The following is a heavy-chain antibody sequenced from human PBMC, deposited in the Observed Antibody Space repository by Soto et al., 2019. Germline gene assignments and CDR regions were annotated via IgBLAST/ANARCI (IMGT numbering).Heavy chain of an antibody. CDR2: INAGNGNT. CDR1: GYTFTSYA. CDR3: AREDYDILTGYYTGFDY. D-gene: IGHD3-9*01. J-gene: IGHJ4*02. Sequence: QVQLVQSGAEEKKPGASVKVSCKASGYTFTSYAMHWVRQAPGQRLEWMGWINAGNGNTKYSQKFQGRVTITRDTSASTAYMELSSLRSEDTAVYYCAREDYDILTGYYTGFDYWGQGTLVTVCS. V-gene: IGHV1-3*05.